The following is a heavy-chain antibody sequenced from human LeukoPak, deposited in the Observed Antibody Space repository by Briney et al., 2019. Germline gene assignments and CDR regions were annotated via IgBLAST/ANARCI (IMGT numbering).Heavy chain of an antibody. D-gene: IGHD3-3*01. J-gene: IGHJ6*02. CDR3: ARDQYYDFWSGYYKGAYYYYGMDV. V-gene: IGHV3-33*01. CDR2: IWYDGSNK. Sequence: GRSLRLSCAASGFTFSSYGMHWVRQAPGKGLEWVAVIWYDGSNKYYADSVKGRFTISRDNSKNTLYLQMNSLRAEGTAVYYCARDQYYDFWSGYYKGAYYYYGMDVWGQGTTVTVSS. CDR1: GFTFSSYG.